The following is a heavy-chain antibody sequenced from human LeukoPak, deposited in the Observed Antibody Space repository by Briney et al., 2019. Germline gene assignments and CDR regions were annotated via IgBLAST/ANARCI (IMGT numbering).Heavy chain of an antibody. CDR2: ISAYNGNT. Sequence: ASVKVSCKASGYTFTSYGISWVRQAPGQGLEWMGWISAYNGNTNYAQKLQGRVTMTTDTSTSTAYMELRSLRSDDTAVYYCARVLSAHTMIVGLPRAFDIWGQGTVVTVSS. CDR1: GYTFTSYG. CDR3: ARVLSAHTMIVGLPRAFDI. V-gene: IGHV1-18*01. D-gene: IGHD3-22*01. J-gene: IGHJ3*02.